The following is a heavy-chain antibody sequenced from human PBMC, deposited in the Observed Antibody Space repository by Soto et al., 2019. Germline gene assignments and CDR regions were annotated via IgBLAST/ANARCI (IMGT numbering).Heavy chain of an antibody. CDR3: ARGERERWLQSGDNYYYYGMDV. V-gene: IGHV1-2*02. J-gene: IGHJ6*02. CDR2: INPNSGGT. CDR1: GYTFTGSY. Sequence: ASVQVSCQASGYTFTGSYMHGVRQSPGQGLEWMGWINPNSGGTNYSQKFRGRVTMTRDTSISTAYMELSRLGSDDTAGYYCARGERERWLQSGDNYYYYGMDVWGQGTTVTVSS. D-gene: IGHD5-12*01.